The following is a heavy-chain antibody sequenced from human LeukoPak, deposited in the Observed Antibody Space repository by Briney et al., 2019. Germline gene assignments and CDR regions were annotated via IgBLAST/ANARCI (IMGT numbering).Heavy chain of an antibody. Sequence: GRSLRLSCAASGSTFSSYAMHWVRQAPGKGLEWVAVISYDGSNKYHADSVKGRFTISRDNSKNTLYLQMNSLRAEDTAVYYCAREYSSSWYIMGDYWGQGTLVTVSS. V-gene: IGHV3-30-3*01. J-gene: IGHJ4*02. D-gene: IGHD6-13*01. CDR1: GSTFSSYA. CDR3: AREYSSSWYIMGDY. CDR2: ISYDGSNK.